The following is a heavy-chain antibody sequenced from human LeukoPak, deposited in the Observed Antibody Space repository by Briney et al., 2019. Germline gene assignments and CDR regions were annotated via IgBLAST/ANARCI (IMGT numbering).Heavy chain of an antibody. D-gene: IGHD3-22*01. V-gene: IGHV1-46*01. CDR2: INPSGGST. CDR1: GYTFTSYY. CDR3: AADHFAGYYDSSGYYSH. J-gene: IGHJ1*01. Sequence: ASVKVSCKASGYTFTSYYMHWVRQAPGQGLEWMGIINPSGGSTSYAQKFQGRVTMTRDTSTSTVYMELSSLRSEDTAVYYCAADHFAGYYDSSGYYSHWGQGTLVTVSS.